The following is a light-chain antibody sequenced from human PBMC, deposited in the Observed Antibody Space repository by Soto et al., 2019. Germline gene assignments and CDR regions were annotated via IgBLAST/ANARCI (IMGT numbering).Light chain of an antibody. J-gene: IGKJ1*01. CDR3: QQYNNRPRT. CDR1: QSIHTY. CDR2: GAS. V-gene: IGKV3-15*01. Sequence: ETVMTQSEATLSVSPGERATLSCRASQSIHTYFAWYQQNPGQPPRLLIYGASTRVTGIPTRFSGGGSGTEFTLTISSLQSEDFAVYYCQQYNNRPRTFGQGTKVEIK.